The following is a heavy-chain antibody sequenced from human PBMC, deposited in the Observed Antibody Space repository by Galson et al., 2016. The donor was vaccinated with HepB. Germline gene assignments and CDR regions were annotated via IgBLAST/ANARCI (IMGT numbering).Heavy chain of an antibody. J-gene: IGHJ4*02. CDR3: ARTMGHTLWEPFEY. CDR1: GYSFSAYY. V-gene: IGHV1-2*04. D-gene: IGHD1-26*01. Sequence: SVKVSCKGSGYSFSAYYIHWVRQAPGQGLEWMGLINPNTGGTKYAQKFQGWVTLTRDTSITTAYMEVTSPRSNDTAVYYCARTMGHTLWEPFEYWGQGTLVRVSS. CDR2: INPNTGGT.